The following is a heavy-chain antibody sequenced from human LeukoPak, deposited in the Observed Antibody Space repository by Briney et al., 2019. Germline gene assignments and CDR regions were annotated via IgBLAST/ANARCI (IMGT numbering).Heavy chain of an antibody. CDR1: GYTFTMYG. Sequence: AASVKVSCKASGYTFTMYGIRWVRQAPGQGLEWMGWINTYNGNTNYAQKFQGRVTMTTDTSMSTAYMELRSLRSDDTAVYYCARDVGITVADSFDPWGQGTLVTVSS. D-gene: IGHD6-13*01. CDR3: ARDVGITVADSFDP. V-gene: IGHV1-18*01. CDR2: INTYNGNT. J-gene: IGHJ5*02.